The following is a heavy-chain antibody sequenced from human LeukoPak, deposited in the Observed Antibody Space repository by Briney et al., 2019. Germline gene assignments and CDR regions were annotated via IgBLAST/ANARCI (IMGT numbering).Heavy chain of an antibody. CDR3: ARGGRFGESLTY. D-gene: IGHD3-10*01. J-gene: IGHJ4*02. CDR2: IHYSGST. CDR1: GGSISSSSYY. V-gene: IGHV4-39*07. Sequence: SETLSLTCTVSGGSISSSSYYWGWIRQPPGKGLEWIGSIHYSGSTYYNPSLKGRVTISVDTSKNQFSLKLSSVTAADTAVYYCARGGRFGESLTYWGQGTLVTVSS.